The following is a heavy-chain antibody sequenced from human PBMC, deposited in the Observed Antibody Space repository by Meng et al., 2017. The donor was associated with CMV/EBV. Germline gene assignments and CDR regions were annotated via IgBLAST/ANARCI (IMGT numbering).Heavy chain of an antibody. J-gene: IGHJ6*02. D-gene: IGHD2-2*02. CDR2: IIPIFGTA. Sequence: SVKVSCKASGGTFSSYAISWVRQAPGQGLEWMGGIIPIFGTANYAQKFQGRVTITTDESTSTAYMELSSLRSEDTAVYYCARGYCSGTSCYTPQPGLEYYYYYYGMDVWGQGTTVTVSS. V-gene: IGHV1-69*05. CDR1: GGTFSSYA. CDR3: ARGYCSGTSCYTPQPGLEYYYYYYGMDV.